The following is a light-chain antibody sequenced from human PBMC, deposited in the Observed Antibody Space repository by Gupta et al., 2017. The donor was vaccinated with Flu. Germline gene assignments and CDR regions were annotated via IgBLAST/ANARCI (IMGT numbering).Light chain of an antibody. Sequence: QSALTQPASVSGSPGQSITLSCTGTSSCIGAYDDVSWYQQPPGKAPNLMIYEVTNRPSGVSNRFSGSKSGNTAALTISGLQAEDEAYYYCSSYTPTIVLFGGGTRLTVL. CDR1: SSCIGAYDD. CDR3: SSYTPTIVL. J-gene: IGLJ2*01. V-gene: IGLV2-14*01. CDR2: EVT.